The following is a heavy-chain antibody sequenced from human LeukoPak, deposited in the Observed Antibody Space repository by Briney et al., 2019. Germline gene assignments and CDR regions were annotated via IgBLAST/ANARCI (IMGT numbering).Heavy chain of an antibody. V-gene: IGHV3-30-3*01. CDR2: ISYDGSNK. Sequence: GGSLRLSCAASGFTFSSYAMRWVRQAPGKGLEWVAVISYDGSNKYYADSVKGRFTISRDNSKNTLYLQMNSLRAEDTAVYYCARGVTRGLRVPNWFDPWGQGTLVTVSS. J-gene: IGHJ5*02. CDR3: ARGVTRGLRVPNWFDP. CDR1: GFTFSSYA. D-gene: IGHD5-12*01.